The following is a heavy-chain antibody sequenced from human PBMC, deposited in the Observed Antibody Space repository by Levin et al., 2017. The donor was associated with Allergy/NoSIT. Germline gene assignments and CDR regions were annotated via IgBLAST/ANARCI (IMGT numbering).Heavy chain of an antibody. CDR1: GFTFGSYW. CDR2: IRSDGGAT. CDR3: SRIYCSGGNCYYAFDV. D-gene: IGHD2-15*01. V-gene: IGHV3-74*01. J-gene: IGHJ3*01. Sequence: GGSLRLSCAASGFTFGSYWMHWVRQSPGKGLVFVSRIRSDGGATTYADSVKGRFSISRDNAKNTLYLQMNSLRADDTAVYYCSRIYCSGGNCYYAFDVWGQGTLVTVSS.